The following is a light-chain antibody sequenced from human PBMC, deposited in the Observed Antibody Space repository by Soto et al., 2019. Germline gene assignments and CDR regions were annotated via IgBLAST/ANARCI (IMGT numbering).Light chain of an antibody. J-gene: IGKJ1*01. V-gene: IGKV3-20*01. CDR1: QSVSSY. Sequence: EIVLTQSPATLSLSPGERATLSCRASQSVSSYLAWYQQKPGQAPRLLIYGASNRATGIPDRFSGSGSGTDFTLTISRLEPEDFAVYYCQQYGGSPRTFGQGTKVEIK. CDR2: GAS. CDR3: QQYGGSPRT.